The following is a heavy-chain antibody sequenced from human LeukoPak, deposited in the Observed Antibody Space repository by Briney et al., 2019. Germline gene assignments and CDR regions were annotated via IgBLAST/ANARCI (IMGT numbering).Heavy chain of an antibody. V-gene: IGHV1-18*01. D-gene: IGHD3-22*01. J-gene: IGHJ4*02. CDR2: ISAYNGNT. CDR3: ARDDYYDSSGYYGSWDI. CDR1: GYTFTSCG. Sequence: ASVKVSCKASGYTFTSCGISWVRQAPGQGLEWMGWISAYNGNTNYAQKLQGRVTMTIDTSTSTAYMELRSLRSDDTAVYYCARDDYYDSSGYYGSWDIWGQGTLVTVSS.